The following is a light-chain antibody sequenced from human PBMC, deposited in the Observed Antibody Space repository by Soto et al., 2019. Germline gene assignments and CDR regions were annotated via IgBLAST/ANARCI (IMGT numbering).Light chain of an antibody. CDR3: SSYTRSSTGV. CDR2: EVS. CDR1: SSDIGGYNY. V-gene: IGLV2-14*01. J-gene: IGLJ3*02. Sequence: QSALTQPASVSGSPGQSITISCTGTSSDIGGYNYVSWYQQHPGKAPKVMIYEVSNRSSGVSNRFSGSKSGNTASLTISGLQAEDEADYYCSSYTRSSTGVFGGGTKLTVL.